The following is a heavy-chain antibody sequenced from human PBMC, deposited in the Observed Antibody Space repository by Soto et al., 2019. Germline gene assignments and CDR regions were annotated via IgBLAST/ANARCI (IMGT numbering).Heavy chain of an antibody. CDR2: IYYSGST. CDR3: ARHTPAISISDH. V-gene: IGHV4-39*01. CDR1: GGSISSSSYY. D-gene: IGHD2-15*01. Sequence: QLQLQESGPGLVKPSETLSLTCTVSGGSISSSSYYWGWIRQPPGKGLEWIGSIYYSGSTYYNPSIKSRVTISVDTSKNQFPLKLSSVTAADTAVYYCARHTPAISISDHWGQGTLVTVSS. J-gene: IGHJ4*02.